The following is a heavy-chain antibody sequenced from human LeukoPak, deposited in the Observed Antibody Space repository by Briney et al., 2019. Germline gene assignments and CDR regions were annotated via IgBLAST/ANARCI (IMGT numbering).Heavy chain of an antibody. CDR3: ARDYYDSSGYYHVGYFDY. J-gene: IGHJ4*02. Sequence: PGGSLRLSCAASGFTFSSYWMRWVRQAPGKGMEWVANIKQDGSEKYYVDSVKGRFTISRDNAKNSLYLQMNSLRAEDTAVYYCARDYYDSSGYYHVGYFDYWGQGTLVTVSS. CDR1: GFTFSSYW. D-gene: IGHD3-22*01. V-gene: IGHV3-7*01. CDR2: IKQDGSEK.